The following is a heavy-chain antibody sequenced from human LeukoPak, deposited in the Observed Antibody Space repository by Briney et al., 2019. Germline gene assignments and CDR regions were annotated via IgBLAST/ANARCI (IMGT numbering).Heavy chain of an antibody. Sequence: IPSETLSLTCTVSGGSISSYYWSWIRQPPGKGLEWIGYIYYSGSTNYNPSLKSRVTISVDTSKNQFSLKLSSVTAADTAVYYCARKGTAGSYPDWGQGTLVTVSS. CDR1: GGSISSYY. CDR3: ARKGTAGSYPD. J-gene: IGHJ4*02. D-gene: IGHD1-1*01. V-gene: IGHV4-59*01. CDR2: IYYSGST.